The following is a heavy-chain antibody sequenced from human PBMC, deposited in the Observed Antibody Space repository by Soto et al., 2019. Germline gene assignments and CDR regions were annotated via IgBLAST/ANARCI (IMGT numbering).Heavy chain of an antibody. CDR2: ISSSGSTI. J-gene: IGHJ6*03. CDR3: ARVHATYYDILTGYYFGYYYYYMDV. CDR1: GFTFSDYY. V-gene: IGHV3-11*01. D-gene: IGHD3-9*01. Sequence: GGSLRLSCAASGFTFSDYYMSWIRQAPGKGLEWVSYISSSGSTIYYADSVKGRFTIPRDNAKNSLYLQMNSLRAADTAVYYCARVHATYYDILTGYYFGYYYYYMDVWGKGTTVTVSS.